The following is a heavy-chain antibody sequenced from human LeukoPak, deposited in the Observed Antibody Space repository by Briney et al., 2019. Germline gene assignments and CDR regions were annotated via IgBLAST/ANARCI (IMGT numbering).Heavy chain of an antibody. CDR1: GFTFSSYG. Sequence: GRSLRLSCAASGFTFSSYGMHWVRQAPGKGLEWVAVISCDGSNKYYADSVKGRFTISRDNSKNTLYLQMNSLRAEDTAVYYCARDFAVVPAADGAIYYYYGMDVWGQGTTVTVSS. V-gene: IGHV3-30*03. CDR2: ISCDGSNK. J-gene: IGHJ6*02. D-gene: IGHD2-2*01. CDR3: ARDFAVVPAADGAIYYYYGMDV.